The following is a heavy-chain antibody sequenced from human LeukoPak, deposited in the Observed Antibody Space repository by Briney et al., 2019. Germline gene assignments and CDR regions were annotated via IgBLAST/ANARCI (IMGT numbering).Heavy chain of an antibody. CDR3: ARDQVYCSGGSCYWVDYYYYYGMDV. CDR1: GYTFTSYG. CDR2: ISAYNGNT. V-gene: IGHV1-18*01. D-gene: IGHD2-15*01. J-gene: IGHJ6*02. Sequence: ASVKVSCKASGYTFTSYGISWVRQAPGQGLEWTGWISAYNGNTNYAQKLQGRVTMTTDTSTSTAYMELRSLRSDDTAVYYCARDQVYCSGGSCYWVDYYYYYGMDVWGQGTTVTVSS.